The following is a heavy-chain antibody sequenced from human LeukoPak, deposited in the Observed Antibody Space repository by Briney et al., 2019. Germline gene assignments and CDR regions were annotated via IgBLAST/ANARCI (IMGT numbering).Heavy chain of an antibody. CDR2: IYTSGST. CDR3: ASSWYRTYNWFDP. CDR1: GGSISSGSYY. V-gene: IGHV4-61*02. D-gene: IGHD6-13*01. Sequence: PSQTLSLTCTASGGSISSGSYYWSWIRQPAGKGLEWIGRIYTSGSTNYNPSLKSRVTISVDTSKNQFSLKLSSVTAADTAVYYCASSWYRTYNWFDPWGQGTLVTVSS. J-gene: IGHJ5*02.